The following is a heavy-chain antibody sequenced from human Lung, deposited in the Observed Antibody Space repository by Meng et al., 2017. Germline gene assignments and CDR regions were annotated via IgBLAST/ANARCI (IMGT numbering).Heavy chain of an antibody. Sequence: EGVLVVFGAGLFPPGGSLGLFCAVSGFTFSTAAMCWVRQDRGKWLEWVSSINIAGETPWFAAAVTGRFTISRDHSTNTLYLQTTSLRAEDTAVYYCAKEIRPNDYWGQGTLVTVSS. CDR2: INIAGETP. CDR1: GFTFSTAA. J-gene: IGHJ4*02. V-gene: IGHV3-23*04. D-gene: IGHD6-6*01. CDR3: AKEIRPNDY.